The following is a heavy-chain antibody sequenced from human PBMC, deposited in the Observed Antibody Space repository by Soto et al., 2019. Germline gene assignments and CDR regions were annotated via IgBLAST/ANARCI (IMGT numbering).Heavy chain of an antibody. D-gene: IGHD5-12*01. J-gene: IGHJ4*02. CDR2: IYPSGRT. V-gene: IGHV4-30-2*02. CDR1: GGSISSGGYS. CDR3: ARWSWITPQHDV. Sequence: PSETLSLTCAVSGGSISSGGYSWSWIRQPPGKGLEWIGYIYPSGRTDYNPSLKSRVTISVDTSKNQFSLELNSLTAADTAVYYCARWSWITPQHDVWGQGALVTVSS.